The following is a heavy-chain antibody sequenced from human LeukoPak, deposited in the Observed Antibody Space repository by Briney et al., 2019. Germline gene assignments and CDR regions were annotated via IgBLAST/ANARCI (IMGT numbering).Heavy chain of an antibody. V-gene: IGHV3-30*02. CDR1: GFTFSSYW. Sequence: GGSLRLSCAASGFTFSSYWMSWVRQAPGKGLEWVAFIRYDGSNKYYADSVKGRFTISRDNSKNTLYLQMNSLRAEDTAVYYCAKDRYSSSSDDYWGQGTLVTVSS. CDR2: IRYDGSNK. J-gene: IGHJ4*02. CDR3: AKDRYSSSSDDY. D-gene: IGHD6-6*01.